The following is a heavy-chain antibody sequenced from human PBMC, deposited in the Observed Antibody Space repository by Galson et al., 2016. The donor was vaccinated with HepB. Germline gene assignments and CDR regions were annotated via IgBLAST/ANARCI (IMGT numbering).Heavy chain of an antibody. CDR1: GASISSGSHY. D-gene: IGHD2/OR15-2a*01. CDR2: ISYSGNA. J-gene: IGHJ3*02. CDR3: ARDQRIGDGYDI. V-gene: IGHV4-31*03. Sequence: TLSLTCSVSGASISSGSHYWTWLRQHPGKGLEWIGCISYSGNAYYNPSLKSRLTISLDTTKNQFSLKLTSVTAADTAVYYCARDQRIGDGYDIWGQGTMVTVSS.